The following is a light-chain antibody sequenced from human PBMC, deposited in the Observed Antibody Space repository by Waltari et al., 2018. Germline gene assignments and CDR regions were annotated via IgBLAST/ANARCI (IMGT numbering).Light chain of an antibody. CDR1: QSVRRT. CDR3: QHYVRLPAT. CDR2: CSS. Sequence: IVLTQSPGTLSLSPGERATFACRASQSVRRTLAWYQQTPGKAPRLLIYCSSPRATGIPERFSGGGSGTDFILTSNRLEPEDFAVYYCQHYVRLPATFGQGTKVEIK. V-gene: IGKV3-20*01. J-gene: IGKJ1*01.